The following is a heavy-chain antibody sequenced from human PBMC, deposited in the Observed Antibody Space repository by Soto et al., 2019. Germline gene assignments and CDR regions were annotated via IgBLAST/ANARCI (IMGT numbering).Heavy chain of an antibody. CDR1: GFTFSDYY. J-gene: IGHJ5*02. D-gene: IGHD2-8*01. CDR3: ARAERYCTNGVCYWFDP. V-gene: IGHV3-11*06. Sequence: PGGSLRLSCAASGFTFSDYYMSWIRQAPGKGLEWVSYISSSSSYTNYADSVKGRFTISRDNAKNSLYLQMNSLRAEDTAVYYCARAERYCTNGVCYWFDPWGQGTLVTVSS. CDR2: ISSSSSYT.